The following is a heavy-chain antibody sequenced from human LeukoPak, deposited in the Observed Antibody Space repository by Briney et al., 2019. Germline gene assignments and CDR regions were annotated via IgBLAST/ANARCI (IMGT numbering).Heavy chain of an antibody. CDR1: GFTFSSNG. CDR2: IQYDGSNK. CDR3: AKNLLRYFDWSSQGAFDI. V-gene: IGHV3-30*02. D-gene: IGHD3-9*01. Sequence: GGSLRLSCVASGFTFSSNGMHWVRQAPGKGLEWVTFIQYDGSNKYYADSVKGRFTISRDNSKNTLYLQMNSLRAEDTAVYYCAKNLLRYFDWSSQGAFDIWGQGTMVTVSS. J-gene: IGHJ3*02.